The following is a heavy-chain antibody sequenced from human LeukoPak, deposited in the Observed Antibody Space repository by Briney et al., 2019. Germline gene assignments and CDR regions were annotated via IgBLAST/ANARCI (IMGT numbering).Heavy chain of an antibody. D-gene: IGHD2-2*01. CDR2: MNPNSGVT. CDR1: GYTFTVNY. J-gene: IGHJ4*02. V-gene: IGHV1-2*02. Sequence: TLKLSCKPSGYTFTVNYLHWVRQAPGQGLEWVGWMNPNSGVTFYAQNFRGRVTTTSDTSMVTAYMELGSLTFDDTAVYYCARGAGTSWFDYWGKGSLVTVSS. CDR3: ARGAGTSWFDY.